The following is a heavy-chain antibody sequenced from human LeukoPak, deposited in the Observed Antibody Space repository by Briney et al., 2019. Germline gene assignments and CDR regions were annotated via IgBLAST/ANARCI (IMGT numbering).Heavy chain of an antibody. CDR2: ITQTAASI. CDR1: GFTFSSYE. D-gene: IGHD3-16*01. Sequence: HPGGSLRLSCVASGFTFSSYEMNWVSQAPGKGLEWVSYITQTAASIYHADSVRGRFTISRDNAKNSLYLQMNSLRDEDTAVYYCARGGRAMVDYSGQGTLVTVSS. CDR3: ARGGRAMVDY. J-gene: IGHJ4*02. V-gene: IGHV3-48*03.